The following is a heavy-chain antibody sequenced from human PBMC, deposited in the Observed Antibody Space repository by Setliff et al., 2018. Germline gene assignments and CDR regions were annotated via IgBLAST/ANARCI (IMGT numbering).Heavy chain of an antibody. CDR3: ARYDSSGYSENYYFDY. D-gene: IGHD3-22*01. V-gene: IGHV4-39*07. Sequence: SETLSLTCTVSGDSISTTDYYWGWIRQPPGKGLEWNGCVYYSGNTYYSPSLKSRVTMFVDTSKNQFSLMLYSVTAADTAIYYCARYDSSGYSENYYFDYWGQGTLVTVSS. CDR1: GDSISTTDYY. J-gene: IGHJ4*02. CDR2: VYYSGNT.